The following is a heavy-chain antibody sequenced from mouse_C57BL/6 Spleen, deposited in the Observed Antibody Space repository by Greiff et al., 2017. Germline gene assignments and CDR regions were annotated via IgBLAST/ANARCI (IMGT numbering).Heavy chain of an antibody. D-gene: IGHD4-1*01. CDR2: ISNGGGST. Sequence: EVNVVESGGGLVQPGGSLKLSCAASGFTFSDYYMYWVRQTPEKRLEWVAYISNGGGSTYYPDTVKGRFTISRDNAKNTLYLQMSRLKSEDTAMYYCARHGKSGTPFDYWGQGTTLTVSS. CDR3: ARHGKSGTPFDY. CDR1: GFTFSDYY. J-gene: IGHJ2*01. V-gene: IGHV5-12*01.